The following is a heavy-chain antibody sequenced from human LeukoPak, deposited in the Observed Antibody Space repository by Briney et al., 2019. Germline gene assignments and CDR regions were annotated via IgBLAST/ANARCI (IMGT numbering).Heavy chain of an antibody. D-gene: IGHD5-12*01. J-gene: IGHJ4*02. CDR3: VKPSGYSGYGYFFDY. V-gene: IGHV3-64D*06. CDR1: GFTFSSSA. Sequence: GGSLRLSCSASGFTFSSSAMHWVRQAPGKGLECVSAIASNGGSTYYADSVKGRFTISRDNSKNTLYLQMSSLRAEDTAVYYCVKPSGYSGYGYFFDYWGQGTLVTVSS. CDR2: IASNGGST.